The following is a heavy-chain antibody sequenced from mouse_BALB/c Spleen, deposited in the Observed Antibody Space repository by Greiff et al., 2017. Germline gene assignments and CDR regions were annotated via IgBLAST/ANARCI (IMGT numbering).Heavy chain of an antibody. D-gene: IGHD1-1*01. J-gene: IGHJ4*01. CDR3: ARSGYYGSSPYAMDY. CDR2: ISYSGST. Sequence: EVQLQESGPGLVKPSQSLSLTCTVTGYSITSDYAWNWIRQFPGNKLEWMGYISYSGSTSYNPSLKSRISITRDTSKNQFFLQLNSVTTEDTATYYCARSGYYGSSPYAMDYWGQGTSVTVSS. CDR1: GYSITSDYA. V-gene: IGHV3-2*02.